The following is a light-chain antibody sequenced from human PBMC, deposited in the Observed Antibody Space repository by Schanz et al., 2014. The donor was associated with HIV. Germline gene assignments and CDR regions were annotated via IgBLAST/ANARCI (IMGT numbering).Light chain of an antibody. V-gene: IGKV3-20*01. Sequence: EIVLTQSPATLSLSPGERATLSCRASQSVSSYLAWYQQKPGQAPRLLIYGASTRATGIPARFSGSGSGTEFTLTISRLEPEDFAVYYCQQYGSSFGPGTKVDIK. CDR1: QSVSSY. CDR2: GAS. J-gene: IGKJ3*01. CDR3: QQYGSS.